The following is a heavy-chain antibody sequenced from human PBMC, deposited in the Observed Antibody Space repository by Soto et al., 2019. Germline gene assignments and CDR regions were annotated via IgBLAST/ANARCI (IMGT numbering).Heavy chain of an antibody. J-gene: IGHJ6*02. Sequence: QVQLVQSGAEVKKPGSSVKVSCKASGSTFSSYAISWVRQAPGQGLEWMGGIIPIFGTATYAQKFQGRVTITADESTTTAYMELSSLRSEDTAVYYCARHVPAAGYYSGMDVWGQGTTVTVSS. V-gene: IGHV1-69*12. D-gene: IGHD2-2*01. CDR2: IIPIFGTA. CDR1: GSTFSSYA. CDR3: ARHVPAAGYYSGMDV.